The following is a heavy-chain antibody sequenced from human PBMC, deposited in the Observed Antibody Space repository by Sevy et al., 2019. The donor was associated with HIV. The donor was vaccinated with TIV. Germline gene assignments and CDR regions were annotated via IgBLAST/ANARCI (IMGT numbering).Heavy chain of an antibody. J-gene: IGHJ4*02. D-gene: IGHD4-17*01. CDR2: IGFEGSNT. CDR1: GFTFSTYG. CDR3: ARDLEFYDYGDYGPAFMPDY. V-gene: IGHV3-33*01. Sequence: GGSLRLSCAASGFTFSTYGMHWVRQAPGKGLEWVEVIGFEGSNTYYEDSVKGRFTISRDIAKNTLHLQMNSLRVEDTAVYYCARDLEFYDYGDYGPAFMPDYWGQGTLVTVSS.